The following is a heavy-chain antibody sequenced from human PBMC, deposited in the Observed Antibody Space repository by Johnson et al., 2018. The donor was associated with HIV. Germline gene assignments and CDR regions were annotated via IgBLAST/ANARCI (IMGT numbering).Heavy chain of an antibody. J-gene: IGHJ3*01. CDR1: GFTVSSNY. CDR2: IYSGGST. D-gene: IGHD1-1*01. Sequence: VQLVESGGGLIQPGGSLRLSCAASGFTVSSNYMSWVRQAPGKGLEWVSVIYSGGSTYYADSVQGRFTISRANPKNTLYLQMNRLRVEDTALYFGATVWRNEGRHSFEVWGLGTMVTVSS. V-gene: IGHV3-53*01. CDR3: ATVWRNEGRHSFEV.